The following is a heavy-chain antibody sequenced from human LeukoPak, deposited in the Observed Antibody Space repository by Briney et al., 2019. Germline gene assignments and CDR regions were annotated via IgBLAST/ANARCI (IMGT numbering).Heavy chain of an antibody. J-gene: IGHJ4*02. D-gene: IGHD1-26*01. V-gene: IGHV4-4*02. CDR2: IYHYGTT. CDR1: VGSISSNNW. Sequence: SGTLSLTCAVSVGSISSNNWWTWVRQGPGKGLEWIGEIYHYGTTNYNPSLKGRVTISVDKSKNHFSLKFNSVTAADTDVYYCARGPSLGAHLDYWGQGTLVTVSS. CDR3: ARGPSLGAHLDY.